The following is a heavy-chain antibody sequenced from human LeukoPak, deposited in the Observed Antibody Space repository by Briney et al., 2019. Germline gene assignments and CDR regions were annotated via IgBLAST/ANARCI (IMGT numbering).Heavy chain of an antibody. CDR3: ARAPRYSSSWSED. CDR2: IYSGGST. CDR1: GFTVSSNY. D-gene: IGHD6-13*01. Sequence: PGGSLRLSCAAPGFTVSSNYMSWVRQAPGKGLEWVSVIYSGGSTYYADSVKGRFTISRDNSKNTLYLQMNSLRAEDTAVFYCARAPRYSSSWSEDWGQGTLVTVSS. J-gene: IGHJ4*02. V-gene: IGHV3-53*01.